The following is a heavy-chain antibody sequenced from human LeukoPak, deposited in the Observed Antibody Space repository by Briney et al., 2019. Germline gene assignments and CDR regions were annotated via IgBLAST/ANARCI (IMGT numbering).Heavy chain of an antibody. J-gene: IGHJ4*02. CDR2: FDPEDGEV. Sequence: APVKVSCKVSGYTLTELSMHWVRQAPGKGLEWMGSFDPEDGEVIYAQKFQDRITMTEDTSTDTAYMELSSLRSEDTAVYYCATGTSLGYSGYEIDYWGQGSLVTVSS. V-gene: IGHV1-24*01. CDR1: GYTLTELS. D-gene: IGHD5-12*01. CDR3: ATGTSLGYSGYEIDY.